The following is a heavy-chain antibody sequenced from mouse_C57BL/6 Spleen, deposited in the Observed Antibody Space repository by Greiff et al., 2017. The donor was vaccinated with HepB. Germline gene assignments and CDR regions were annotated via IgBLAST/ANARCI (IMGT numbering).Heavy chain of an antibody. CDR1: GYTFTDYN. D-gene: IGHD1-1*01. J-gene: IGHJ1*03. CDR3: ARGDYYGSSYVYWYVDG. Sequence: EVQLQQSGPELVKPGASVKIPCKASGYTFTDYNMDWVKQSPGKSLEWIGDINPNNGGTIYNQKFTGKATLTVDKSSRTAYMELRSLTSEDTAVYYCARGDYYGSSYVYWYVDGWGTGTTVTVSA. V-gene: IGHV1-18*01. CDR2: INPNNGGT.